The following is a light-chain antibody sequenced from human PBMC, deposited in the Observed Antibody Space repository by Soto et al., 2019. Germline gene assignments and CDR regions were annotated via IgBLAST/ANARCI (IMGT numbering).Light chain of an antibody. CDR3: CSYAGSSTYV. CDR1: SSDVGSYNF. Sequence: QSVLTQPASVSGSPGQSITISCTGTSSDVGSYNFVSWYQQHPGKAPKLMIYEASKRPSGVSNRFSGSKSGNTASLTISGLQPEDEADYYCCSYAGSSTYVFGAGTKVTVV. CDR2: EAS. J-gene: IGLJ1*01. V-gene: IGLV2-23*01.